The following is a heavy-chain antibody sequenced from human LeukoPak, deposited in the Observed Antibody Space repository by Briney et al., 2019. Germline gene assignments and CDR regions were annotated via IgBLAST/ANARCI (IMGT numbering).Heavy chain of an antibody. D-gene: IGHD6-13*01. CDR3: ARGRGSSWPGNY. CDR2: MNTNSGNT. CDR1: GYTFTSYD. J-gene: IGHJ4*02. V-gene: IGHV1-8*03. Sequence: ASVKVSRKSSGYTFTSYDINWVRQPPAQGLEWMGWMNTNSGNTGYAQKFQGRVTITRNTSISTAYMELSRLRSEDTAVYYCARGRGSSWPGNYWGQGTLVTVSS.